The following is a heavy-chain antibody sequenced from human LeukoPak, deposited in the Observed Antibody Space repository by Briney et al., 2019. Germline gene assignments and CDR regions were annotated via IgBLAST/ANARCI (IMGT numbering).Heavy chain of an antibody. V-gene: IGHV3-15*07. J-gene: IGHJ4*02. Sequence: PGGSLRLSCAASGFIFRNVWMNWVRQAPGKGLEWVGRIQSETDGGTTDYAAPMKGRFTISRDDSKMMLYLQMNSLPTEDTAVYFCTTVLGGLRFFDHWGQGTAVTVSS. CDR2: IQSETDGGTT. CDR1: GFIFRNVW. CDR3: TTVLGGLRFFDH.